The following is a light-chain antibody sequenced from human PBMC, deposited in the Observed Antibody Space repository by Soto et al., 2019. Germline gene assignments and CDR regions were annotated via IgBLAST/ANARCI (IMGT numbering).Light chain of an antibody. V-gene: IGLV2-14*03. Sequence: QSALTQPASVSGSPGQSITISCTGASSDIGSYNYVSWYQQHPGKAPKLIIYDVSSRPSGVSNRFSGSKSGNTASLTISGLQTEDEADYYCSSYTSSNTPVFGGGTQLTVL. J-gene: IGLJ3*02. CDR2: DVS. CDR1: SSDIGSYNY. CDR3: SSYTSSNTPV.